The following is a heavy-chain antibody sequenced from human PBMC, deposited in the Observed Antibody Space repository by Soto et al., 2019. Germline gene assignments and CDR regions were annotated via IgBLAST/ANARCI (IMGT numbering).Heavy chain of an antibody. D-gene: IGHD2-2*01. CDR1: GGTFSSYA. CDR2: IIPISETT. Sequence: QVQLVQSGAEVKKPGSSVKVSCKASGGTFSSYAISWVRQAPGQGLEWMGGIIPISETTNYAQKFQGRVTITADESKSTAYVELSSLRSEDTAVYYCARSQGSSTSLEIYYYYYYGMDVWGPRDHGHRLL. CDR3: ARSQGSSTSLEIYYYYYYGMDV. J-gene: IGHJ6*01. V-gene: IGHV1-69*01.